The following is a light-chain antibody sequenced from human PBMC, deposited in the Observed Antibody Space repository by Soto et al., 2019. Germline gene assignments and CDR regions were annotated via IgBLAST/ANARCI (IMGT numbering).Light chain of an antibody. Sequence: EVVMTQSPDTLSVFPGERVTLSCRASQSVSTTVAWYQQKPGQAPRLVIYNGSSRPTGIPARFSGSGFGTEFTLTISSLQSEDFAVYYCQQYNTWPSWTFGQGTKVEI. CDR1: QSVSTT. V-gene: IGKV3-15*01. CDR3: QQYNTWPSWT. CDR2: NGS. J-gene: IGKJ1*01.